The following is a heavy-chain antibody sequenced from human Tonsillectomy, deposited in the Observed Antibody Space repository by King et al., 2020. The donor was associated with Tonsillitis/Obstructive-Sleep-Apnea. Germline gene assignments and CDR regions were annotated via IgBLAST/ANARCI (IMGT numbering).Heavy chain of an antibody. CDR1: GGSISSYY. CDR2: IYYSGST. D-gene: IGHD5-24*01. Sequence: VQLQESGPGLVKPSETLSLTCTVSGGSISSYYWSWIRQPPGKGLEWIGYIYYSGSTNYNPSLKSRVTISVDTSKNQFSLKLSSVTAADTAVYYCAREVEAPFYYFDYWGQGTLVTVSS. V-gene: IGHV4-59*01. J-gene: IGHJ4*02. CDR3: AREVEAPFYYFDY.